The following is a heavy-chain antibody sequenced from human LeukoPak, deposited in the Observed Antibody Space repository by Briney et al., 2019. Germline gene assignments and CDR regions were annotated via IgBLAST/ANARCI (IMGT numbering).Heavy chain of an antibody. V-gene: IGHV3-7*04. J-gene: IGHJ5*02. CDR1: GLTFSSYW. Sequence: GRSLRLSCAASGLTFSSYWMSWVRQAPGKGLEWVANIKQDGSEKYYVDSVKGRFTISRDNAKNSLYLQMNSLRAEDTAVYYCARGSSTSSWGQGTLVTVSS. D-gene: IGHD2-2*01. CDR3: ARGSSTSS. CDR2: IKQDGSEK.